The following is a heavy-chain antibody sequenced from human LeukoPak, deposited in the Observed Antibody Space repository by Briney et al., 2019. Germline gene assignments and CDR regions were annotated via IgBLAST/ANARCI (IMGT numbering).Heavy chain of an antibody. CDR2: ISYDGTNK. Sequence: GRSLRLSCAASEFTFSNYGMQWVRQAPSKGLEWVAVISYDGTNKYYADSVKGRFTISRDNSKDTLYLQMNSLRAEDAAIYFCAKGHATEPQYSSGWYDDFDYWGRGTLVTVSS. J-gene: IGHJ4*02. CDR3: AKGHATEPQYSSGWYDDFDY. D-gene: IGHD6-19*01. V-gene: IGHV3-30*18. CDR1: EFTFSNYG.